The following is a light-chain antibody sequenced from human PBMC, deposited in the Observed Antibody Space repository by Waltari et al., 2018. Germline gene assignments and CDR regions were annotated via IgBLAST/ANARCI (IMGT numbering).Light chain of an antibody. J-gene: IGLJ3*02. Sequence: SVLTQPPSVTGAPGQRVTISCTGSSSNIGSDYHVHWYQQVPGMAPKLLLSGNNKRPSGVPDRFSGSKSGTSASLAIAGLQPEDEADYYCQSFDISLTGWVFGGGTRLTVL. CDR2: GNN. CDR3: QSFDISLTGWV. CDR1: SSNIGSDYH. V-gene: IGLV1-40*01.